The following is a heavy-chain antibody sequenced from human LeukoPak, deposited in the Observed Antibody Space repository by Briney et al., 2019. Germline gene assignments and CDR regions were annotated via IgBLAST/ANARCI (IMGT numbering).Heavy chain of an antibody. V-gene: IGHV3-23*01. CDR2: ISGSGGST. D-gene: IGHD2-2*01. Sequence: GGSLRLTFAASGFTFSSYAMSWVRQAPGKGLEWASAISGSGGSTYYADSVKGRFTISRDNSKNTLYLQTNSLRAEDTAVYYCAKDKSVVVVPTPLGYWGQGNLVTVFS. CDR1: GFTFSSYA. J-gene: IGHJ4*02. CDR3: AKDKSVVVVPTPLGY.